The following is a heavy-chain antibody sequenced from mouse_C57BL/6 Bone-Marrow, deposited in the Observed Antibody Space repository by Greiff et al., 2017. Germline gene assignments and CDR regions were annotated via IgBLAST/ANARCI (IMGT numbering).Heavy chain of an antibody. CDR3: ARPPTVVVPEYFDV. J-gene: IGHJ1*03. V-gene: IGHV5-9*01. CDR2: ISGGGGNT. Sequence: EVKLEESGGGLVKPGGSLKLSCAASGFTFSSYTMSWVRQTPEKRLEWVATISGGGGNTYYPDSVKGRFTISRDNAKNTLYLQMSSLRSEDTALYYCARPPTVVVPEYFDVWGTGTTVTVSS. D-gene: IGHD1-1*01. CDR1: GFTFSSYT.